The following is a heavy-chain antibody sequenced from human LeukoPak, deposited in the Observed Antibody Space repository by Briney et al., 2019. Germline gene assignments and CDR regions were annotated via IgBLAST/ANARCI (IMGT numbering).Heavy chain of an antibody. CDR1: GGSISSGGYY. Sequence: SQTLSLTCTVSGGSISSGGYYWSWIRQHPGKGLEWIGYIYYSGSTYYNPSLKSRVTISVVTSKNQFSLKLSSVTAADTAVYYCARERGVVAASGGSYGMDVWGQGTTVTVSS. D-gene: IGHD2-15*01. CDR3: ARERGVVAASGGSYGMDV. CDR2: IYYSGST. J-gene: IGHJ6*02. V-gene: IGHV4-31*03.